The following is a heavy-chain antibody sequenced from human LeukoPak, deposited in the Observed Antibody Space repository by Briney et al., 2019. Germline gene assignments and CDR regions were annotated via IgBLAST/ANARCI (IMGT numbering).Heavy chain of an antibody. V-gene: IGHV3-7*01. CDR2: INQDGSEK. J-gene: IGHJ4*02. CDR3: ARGRFHYDSSGYSSFYY. CDR1: GFAFTSYW. Sequence: GGPLRLSCAASGFAFTSYWMSWVRQAPGKGLEWVANINQDGSEKYSVDSLRGRFTISRDNAKNSLYLQMNSLRADDTAVYYCARGRFHYDSSGYSSFYYWGQGTLVTVSS. D-gene: IGHD3-22*01.